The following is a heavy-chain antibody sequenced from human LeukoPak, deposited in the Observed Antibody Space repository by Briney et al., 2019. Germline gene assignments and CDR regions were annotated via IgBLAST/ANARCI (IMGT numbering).Heavy chain of an antibody. CDR2: IYYSGST. CDR3: ARAPRRYSSSFDYFDY. D-gene: IGHD6-13*01. CDR1: GGSISSGDYY. V-gene: IGHV4-30-4*01. J-gene: IGHJ4*02. Sequence: SQTLSLTCTVSGGSISSGDYYWSWIRQPPGKGLEWIGYIYYSGSTYYNPSLKSRVTISVDTSKNQFSLKLSSVTAADTAVYYCARAPRRYSSSFDYFDYWGQGTLVTVSS.